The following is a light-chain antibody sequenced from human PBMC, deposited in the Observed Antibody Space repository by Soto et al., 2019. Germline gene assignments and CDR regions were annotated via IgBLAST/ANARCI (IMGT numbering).Light chain of an antibody. J-gene: IGLJ1*01. Sequence: QSVLTQPPSVSGSPGQSVAISCTGTGSDIGTYNRVSWYQQPPGTAPKLMIYGVSDRPSGVPDRFSGSKSGNTASLTISGLQAEDEADYYCSSYTSSSTYVFGTGTKVTVL. CDR1: GSDIGTYNR. CDR2: GVS. V-gene: IGLV2-18*02. CDR3: SSYTSSSTYV.